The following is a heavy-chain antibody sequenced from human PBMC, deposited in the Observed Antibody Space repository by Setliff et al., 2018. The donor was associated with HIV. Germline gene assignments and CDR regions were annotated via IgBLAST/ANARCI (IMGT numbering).Heavy chain of an antibody. D-gene: IGHD3-10*01. CDR2: IYTSGST. J-gene: IGHJ5*02. CDR3: ARCPVLLWFGKIRGVDWFDP. Sequence: SETLSLTCTVSGGSISSGSYYWSWIRQPAGKGLEWIGRIYTSGSTYYKSSLKSRVTISVDASKNHFSLKLSSVTAADTAVYYCARCPVLLWFGKIRGVDWFDPWGQGTLVTVSS. CDR1: GGSISSGSYY. V-gene: IGHV4-61*02.